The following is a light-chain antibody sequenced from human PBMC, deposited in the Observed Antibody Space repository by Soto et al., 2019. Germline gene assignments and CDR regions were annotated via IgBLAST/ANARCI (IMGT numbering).Light chain of an antibody. Sequence: EIVMTQSPATLSVSPGERATLSCRASQSVSSRLAWYQQKPGQAPRLLIYGASTRATGIPTRFSGSGSETDFTLTISRLQSEDFAVYYCQQYNNWWTFGQGTKVEIK. CDR2: GAS. V-gene: IGKV3-15*01. CDR1: QSVSSR. CDR3: QQYNNWWT. J-gene: IGKJ1*01.